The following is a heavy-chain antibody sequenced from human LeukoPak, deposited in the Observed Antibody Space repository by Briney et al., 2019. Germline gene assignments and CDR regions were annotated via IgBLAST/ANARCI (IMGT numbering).Heavy chain of an antibody. CDR2: IYYSGST. V-gene: IGHV4-59*08. CDR3: ARVITMAFNWFDP. CDR1: GGSISSYY. J-gene: IGHJ5*02. Sequence: SETLSLTGTVSGGSISSYYWSWIRQPPGKGLEWIGYIYYSGSTNYNPSLKSRVTISVDTSKNQFSLKLSSVTAADTAVYYCARVITMAFNWFDPWGQGTLVTVSS. D-gene: IGHD3-10*01.